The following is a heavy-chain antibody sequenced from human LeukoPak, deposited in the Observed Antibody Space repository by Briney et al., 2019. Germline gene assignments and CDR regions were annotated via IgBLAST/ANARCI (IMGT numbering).Heavy chain of an antibody. V-gene: IGHV1-69*01. D-gene: IGHD3-22*01. J-gene: IGHJ4*02. CDR3: ARHSGDSSGYYYPYFDY. CDR1: AGTFSSYA. CDR2: TIPIFGTA. Sequence: ASVKVSCKASAGTFSSYAISWVRQAPGQGLEWMGGTIPIFGTANYAQKFQGRATTTADESTRTAYMELSSLRSEDTAVYYCARHSGDSSGYYYPYFDYWGQGTLVTVSS.